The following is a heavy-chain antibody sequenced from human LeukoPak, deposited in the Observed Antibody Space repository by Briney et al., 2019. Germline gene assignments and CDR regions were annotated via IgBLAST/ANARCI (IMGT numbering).Heavy chain of an antibody. D-gene: IGHD7-27*01. V-gene: IGHV3-30*02. J-gene: IGHJ5*02. CDR2: IRHDGTDQ. CDR3: AKDGNWASVS. Sequence: GGSLRLSCAASGFTFSNYGMSWVRQVPGKGLEWLTFIRHDGTDQHYADSVRGRFTISRDNSKNTVYLQMNSLRPEDTALYYCAKDGNWASVSWGQGTLVTVSS. CDR1: GFTFSNYG.